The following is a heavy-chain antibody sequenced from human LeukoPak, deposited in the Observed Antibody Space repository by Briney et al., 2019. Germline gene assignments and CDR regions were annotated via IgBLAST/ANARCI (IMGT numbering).Heavy chain of an antibody. CDR2: IYYSGST. Sequence: SETLSLTCTVSGGSISSYYWSWIRQPPGKGLEWIGYIYYSGSTNYNPSLKSRVTISVDTSKNQFSLKLGSVTAADTAVYYCARGSIVGAKGYYYGMDVWGQGTTVTVSS. V-gene: IGHV4-59*01. CDR1: GGSISSYY. CDR3: ARGSIVGAKGYYYGMDV. D-gene: IGHD1-26*01. J-gene: IGHJ6*02.